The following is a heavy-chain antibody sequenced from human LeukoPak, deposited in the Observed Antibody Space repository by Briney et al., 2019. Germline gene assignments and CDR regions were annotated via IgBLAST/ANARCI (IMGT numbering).Heavy chain of an antibody. J-gene: IGHJ4*02. CDR3: ARDDYGGRGEFDY. Sequence: GGSLRLSCAASGFTFSSYWMHWVRQAPGQGLVWVSRINSDGSTTTYADSVKGRFTISRDNAKNTLCLQMNSLRAEDTAVYYCARDDYGGRGEFDYWGQGTLVTVSS. V-gene: IGHV3-74*01. CDR1: GFTFSSYW. CDR2: INSDGSTT. D-gene: IGHD4-23*01.